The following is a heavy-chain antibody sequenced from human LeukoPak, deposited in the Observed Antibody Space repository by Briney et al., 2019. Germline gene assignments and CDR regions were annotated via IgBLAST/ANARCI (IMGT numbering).Heavy chain of an antibody. D-gene: IGHD6-19*01. CDR2: IYNGGST. CDR3: ARQSGWYVWFDP. CDR1: GFTVSSSY. V-gene: IGHV3-66*02. J-gene: IGHJ5*02. Sequence: GGSPRLSCAASGFTVSSSYMNWVRQAPGKGLEWVAVIYNGGSTHYADSVKGRFTISRDNSKNTVDLQMNSLRLEDTAVYYCARQSGWYVWFDPWGQGTLVTVSS.